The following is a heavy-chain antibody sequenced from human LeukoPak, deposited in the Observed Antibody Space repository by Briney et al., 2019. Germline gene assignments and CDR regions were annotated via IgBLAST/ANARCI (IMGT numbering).Heavy chain of an antibody. CDR1: GGSISSGGYY. V-gene: IGHV4-31*03. Sequence: PSETLSLTCTVSGGSISSGGYYWSWIRQHPGKGLEWIGYIYYSGSTYYNPSLESRVTISVDTSKNQFSLKLSSVTAADTAVYYCARITDPATLRFDYWGQGTLVTVSS. CDR2: IYYSGST. J-gene: IGHJ4*02. CDR3: ARITDPATLRFDY. D-gene: IGHD1-20*01.